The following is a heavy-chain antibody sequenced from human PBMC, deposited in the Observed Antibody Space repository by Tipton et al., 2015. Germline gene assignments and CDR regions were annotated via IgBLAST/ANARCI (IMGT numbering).Heavy chain of an antibody. CDR2: IIPSSSTI. V-gene: IGHV3-48*01. CDR3: AREAYGSFDS. D-gene: IGHD4-17*01. Sequence: SLRLSCAASGFTFTSYSMNWVRQAPGKGLEWVSYIIPSSSTIDYADSVKGRFAISRDNGKNSVYLQVNSLTAEDTAVYFCAREAYGSFDSWGQGTLVTVSS. J-gene: IGHJ4*02. CDR1: GFTFTSYS.